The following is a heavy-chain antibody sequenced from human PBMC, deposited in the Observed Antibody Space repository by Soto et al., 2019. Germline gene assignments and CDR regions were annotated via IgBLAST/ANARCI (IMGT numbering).Heavy chain of an antibody. Sequence: SETLSLPCTVSGGSISRTSYYWGWIRQPPGKGLEWLGSIYYGGGTRYDPSFQRRVTISIDTSEWQFSLKLGSVTAADTAVYYCARYEVGTMFDYWSQGTLVTVSS. D-gene: IGHD5-12*01. CDR3: ARYEVGTMFDY. CDR1: GGSISRTSYY. CDR2: IYYGGGT. J-gene: IGHJ4*02. V-gene: IGHV4-39*01.